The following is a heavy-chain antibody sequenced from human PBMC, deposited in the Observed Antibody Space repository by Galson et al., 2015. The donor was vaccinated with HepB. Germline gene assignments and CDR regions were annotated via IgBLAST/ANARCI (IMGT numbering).Heavy chain of an antibody. J-gene: IGHJ3*02. V-gene: IGHV3-53*01. D-gene: IGHD3-22*01. CDR2: IYSGGST. CDR3: ARGRTGYYFDAFDI. Sequence: SLRLSCAASGFSVSGYYMNWVRQAPGKGLEWVSLIYSGGSTYYADSVKGRFTISRDNSKNTLYLQMNSLRAEDTAVYYCARGRTGYYFDAFDIWGQGTMVTVSS. CDR1: GFSVSGYY.